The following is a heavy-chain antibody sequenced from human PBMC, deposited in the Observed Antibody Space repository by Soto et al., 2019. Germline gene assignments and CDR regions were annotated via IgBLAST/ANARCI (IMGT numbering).Heavy chain of an antibody. J-gene: IGHJ6*02. CDR1: GYTFTSYA. D-gene: IGHD6-13*01. Sequence: SVKVSCKASGYTFTSYAMHWVRQAPGQRLEWMGWINPIFGTANYAQKFQGRVTITADESTSTAYMELSSLRSEDTAVYYCARVAAAGTFYYGMDVWGQGTTVTVSS. CDR3: ARVAAAGTFYYGMDV. CDR2: INPIFGTA. V-gene: IGHV1-69*13.